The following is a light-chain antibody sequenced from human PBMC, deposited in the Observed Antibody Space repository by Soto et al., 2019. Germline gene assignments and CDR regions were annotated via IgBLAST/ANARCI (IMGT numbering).Light chain of an antibody. CDR3: TSNTRTSTLL. CDR1: SSDVGDYNY. CDR2: EVR. V-gene: IGLV2-14*01. J-gene: IGLJ2*01. Sequence: QSVLTQPASVSGSPGQSISISCTGTSSDVGDYNYVSWYQQHPGKAPKRILYEVRYRPSGVSNRFSGSKSGNTASLTISGLQSGDEADYYCTSNTRTSTLLFGGGTKVTVL.